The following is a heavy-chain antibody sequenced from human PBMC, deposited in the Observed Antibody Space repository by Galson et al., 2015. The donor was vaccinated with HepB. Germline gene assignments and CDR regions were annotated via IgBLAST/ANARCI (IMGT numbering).Heavy chain of an antibody. CDR3: ARGSGRYYYYGMDV. CDR1: GGSFSGYY. CDR2: INHSGST. J-gene: IGHJ6*02. V-gene: IGHV4-34*01. Sequence: SETLSLTCAVYGGSFSGYYWSWIRQPPGKGLEWIGEINHSGSTNYNPSLKSRVTISVDTSKNQFSLKLSSVTAAGTAVYYCARGSGRYYYYGMDVWGQGTTVTVSS.